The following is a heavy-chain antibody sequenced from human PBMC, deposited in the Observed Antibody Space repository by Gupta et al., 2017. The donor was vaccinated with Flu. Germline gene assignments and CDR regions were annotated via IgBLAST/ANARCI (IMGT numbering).Heavy chain of an antibody. CDR2: ISYDGSNK. Sequence: QVQLVESGGGVVQPGRSLRLSCAASGFTFSSYGMHWVRQAPGKGLEWVAVISYDGSNKYYADSVKGRFTISRDNSKNTLYLQMNSLRAEETAVYYCAKDGGSSQDFDYGGQGTLVTVSS. D-gene: IGHD6-6*01. CDR3: AKDGGSSQDFDY. CDR1: GFTFSSYG. V-gene: IGHV3-30*18. J-gene: IGHJ4*02.